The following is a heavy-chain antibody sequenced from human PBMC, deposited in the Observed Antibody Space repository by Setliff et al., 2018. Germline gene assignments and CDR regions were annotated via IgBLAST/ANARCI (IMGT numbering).Heavy chain of an antibody. V-gene: IGHV1-18*01. Sequence: ASVKVSCKASGYRFSTYGISWVRQAPGQGSEWLAWVSDNNGNTNYAKSFQGRVTMNTDNSTSTAYMELGSLTSDDTAVYYCARDRKSSPEHYYFDYWGQGTLVTVSS. J-gene: IGHJ4*02. CDR2: VSDNNGNT. CDR3: ARDRKSSPEHYYFDY. CDR1: GYRFSTYG.